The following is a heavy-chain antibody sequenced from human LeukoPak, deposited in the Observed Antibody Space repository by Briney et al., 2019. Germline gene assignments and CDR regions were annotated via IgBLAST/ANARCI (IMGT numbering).Heavy chain of an antibody. D-gene: IGHD1-1*01. CDR1: GYTFTSYG. J-gene: IGHJ5*02. CDR3: ARVWWNDVSEWFDP. CDR2: ISAYNGIT. V-gene: IGHV1-18*04. Sequence: ASVKVSCKASGYTFTSYGISWVRQAPGQGLEWMGWISAYNGITNYAQKLQGRVTMTTDTSTSTAYMELRSLRSDDTAVYYCARVWWNDVSEWFDPWGQGTLVTVSS.